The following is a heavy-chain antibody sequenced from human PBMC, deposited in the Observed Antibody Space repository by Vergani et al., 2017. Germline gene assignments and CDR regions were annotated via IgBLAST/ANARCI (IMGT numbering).Heavy chain of an antibody. J-gene: IGHJ5*02. CDR2: IYTSGST. V-gene: IGHV4-61*02. Sequence: QVQLQESGPGLVKPSETLSLTCTVSGGSISSGSYYWSWIRPPAGKGLEWIGRIYTSGSTHYNPSLKSRVTISVDTSKNQFSLKLSSVTAADTAVYYCARDQPYDSSGYYQGWFDPWGQGTLVTVSS. CDR3: ARDQPYDSSGYYQGWFDP. D-gene: IGHD3-22*01. CDR1: GGSISSGSYY.